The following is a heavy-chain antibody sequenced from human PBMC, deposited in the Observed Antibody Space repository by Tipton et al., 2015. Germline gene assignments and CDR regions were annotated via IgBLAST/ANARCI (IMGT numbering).Heavy chain of an antibody. CDR2: MNPTSGNT. CDR3: ARQSFQYDSHGYYYNWFDP. D-gene: IGHD3-22*01. CDR1: GYTFTSSD. J-gene: IGHJ5*02. Sequence: QSGPEVKKPGASVKVSCKASGYTFTSSDINWVRQAPGQGLEWMGWMNPTSGNTGYAQKFQGRVTMTRNTSISTVYMELTSLRSDDTAVYFCARQSFQYDSHGYYYNWFDPWGQGTLVTVSS. V-gene: IGHV1-8*01.